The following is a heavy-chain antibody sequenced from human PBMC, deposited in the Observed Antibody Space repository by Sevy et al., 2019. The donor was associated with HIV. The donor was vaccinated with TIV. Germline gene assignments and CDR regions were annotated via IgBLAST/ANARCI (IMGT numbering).Heavy chain of an antibody. J-gene: IGHJ3*02. CDR3: ARIGCDTTSCYMADAFDI. Sequence: GGSLRLSCAASGFTFSSYTINWVRQPPGKGLEWVSSISGSSNYIYYADSVKGRFTISRDKAKNSLFLQMNSLRAEDTSVYYCARIGCDTTSCYMADAFDIWGRGTMVTVSS. CDR1: GFTFSSYT. V-gene: IGHV3-21*01. D-gene: IGHD2-2*02. CDR2: ISGSSNYI.